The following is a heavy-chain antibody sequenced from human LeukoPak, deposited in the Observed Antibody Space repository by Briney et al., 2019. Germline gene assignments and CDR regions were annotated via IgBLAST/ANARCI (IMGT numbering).Heavy chain of an antibody. J-gene: IGHJ4*01. D-gene: IGHD3-10*01. CDR1: GLTVSSYA. CDR3: AKYTSGTSYRGLDQ. Sequence: GEPLRLSCGASGLTVSSYAMSGVRQAPGKGLEWVWTIICSAANTYYADSVKGLFTISRDDSKNTVYLQMNSLRAEDTAVYSCAKYTSGTSYRGLDQWGHGTLVTVSS. CDR2: IICSAANT. V-gene: IGHV3-23*01.